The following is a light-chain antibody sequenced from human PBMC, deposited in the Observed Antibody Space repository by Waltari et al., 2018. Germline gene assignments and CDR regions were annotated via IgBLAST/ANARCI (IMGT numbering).Light chain of an antibody. CDR3: YSTDSSGNHRV. J-gene: IGLJ3*02. V-gene: IGLV3-10*01. Sequence: SYELTQPPSVSVSPGQTARITCSGDAFPKKYAYCYHQKSGQSPVLVIYEDSKRPSGLPERFSASSSGTMATLTISGAQVEDEADYYCYSTDSSGNHRVFGGGTKLTVL. CDR1: AFPKKY. CDR2: EDS.